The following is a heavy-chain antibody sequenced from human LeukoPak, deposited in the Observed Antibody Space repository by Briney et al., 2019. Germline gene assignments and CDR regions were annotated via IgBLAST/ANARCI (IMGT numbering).Heavy chain of an antibody. V-gene: IGHV3-33*01. CDR3: AREDSSGAFDI. D-gene: IGHD3-22*01. CDR1: GFTFRSYD. CDR2: VWYDESNK. Sequence: GGSLRLSCAPSGFTFRSYDMHCVRQAPGEGLEWVAVVWYDESNKYYVDSVKGRFTISRDNSKNTLYLQMNSLRVEDTALYYCAREDSSGAFDIWGQGTMVTVSS. J-gene: IGHJ3*02.